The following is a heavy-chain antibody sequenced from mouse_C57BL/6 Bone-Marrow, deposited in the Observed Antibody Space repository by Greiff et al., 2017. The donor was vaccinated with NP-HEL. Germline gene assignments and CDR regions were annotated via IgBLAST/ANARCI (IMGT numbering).Heavy chain of an antibody. J-gene: IGHJ4*01. Sequence: EVKLMESGGGLVKPGGSLKLSCAASGFTFSDYGMHWVRQAPEKGLEWVAYISSGSSTIYYADTVKGRFTISRDNAKNTLFLQMTSLRSEDTAMYYCARGLRFPMDYWGQGTSVTVSS. V-gene: IGHV5-17*01. D-gene: IGHD1-1*01. CDR1: GFTFSDYG. CDR2: ISSGSSTI. CDR3: ARGLRFPMDY.